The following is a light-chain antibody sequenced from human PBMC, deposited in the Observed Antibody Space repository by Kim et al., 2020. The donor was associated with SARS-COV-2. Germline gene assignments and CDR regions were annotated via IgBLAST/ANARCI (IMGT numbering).Light chain of an antibody. J-gene: IGKJ4*01. V-gene: IGKV1-9*01. Sequence: ASVRYRVTIACRASQDITNRLAWYQQKPGKAPNLLIYSASSLQSGVPSRFSGSGSGTEFTLTINSLQPEDVATYFCQQISDYPLTFGRGTKVDIK. CDR1: QDITNR. CDR2: SAS. CDR3: QQISDYPLT.